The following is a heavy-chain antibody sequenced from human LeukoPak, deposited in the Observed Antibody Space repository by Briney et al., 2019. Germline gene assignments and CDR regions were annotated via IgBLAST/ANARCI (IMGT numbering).Heavy chain of an antibody. CDR1: GYTSTGYY. CDR2: INPNNGDT. Sequence: ASLKVSCKPSGYTSTGYYLHWGRHAPGQGLEWMGWINPNNGDTYYAQNSQGWVAMTRDTSISTAYMELNRLTSDDTAIYYCARGGYSGTEKPNDYWGQGTLVTVSS. CDR3: ARGGYSGTEKPNDY. D-gene: IGHD5-12*01. J-gene: IGHJ4*02. V-gene: IGHV1-2*04.